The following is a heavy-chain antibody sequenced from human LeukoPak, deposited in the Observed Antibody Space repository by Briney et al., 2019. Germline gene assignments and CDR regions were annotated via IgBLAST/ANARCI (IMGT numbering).Heavy chain of an antibody. CDR2: ISGSGSDL. D-gene: IGHD3-22*01. CDR3: ARSIGYYYTMDV. Sequence: GGSLRLSCVACGFSFSDYYMSWIRQAPGRGLEWISYISGSGSDLYYADSVKGRFTISRDNANNSLYLQMNSLRAEDTAAYYCARSIGYYYTMDVWGQGTTVTVSS. CDR1: GFSFSDYY. J-gene: IGHJ6*02. V-gene: IGHV3-11*01.